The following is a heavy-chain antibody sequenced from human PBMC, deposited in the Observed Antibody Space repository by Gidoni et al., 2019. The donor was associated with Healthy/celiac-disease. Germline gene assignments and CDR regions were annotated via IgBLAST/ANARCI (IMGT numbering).Heavy chain of an antibody. CDR1: GGSISSSSYY. CDR2: IYYSGST. D-gene: IGHD6-6*01. CDR3: ARHGGRKQLVPDIGFDY. V-gene: IGHV4-39*01. J-gene: IGHJ4*02. Sequence: QLQLQESGPGLVKPSETLSLTCTVSGGSISSSSYYWGWIRQPPGKGLEWIGSIYYSGSTYYNPSLKSRVTISVDTSKNQFSLKLSSVTAADTAVYYCARHGGRKQLVPDIGFDYWGQGTLVTVSS.